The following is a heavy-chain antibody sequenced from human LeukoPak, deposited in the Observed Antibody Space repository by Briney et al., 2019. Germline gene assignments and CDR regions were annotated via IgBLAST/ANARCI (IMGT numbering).Heavy chain of an antibody. V-gene: IGHV1-18*01. CDR1: GYTFTSYG. CDR2: ISAYNGNT. CDR3: ARDRGIAARPQYFGY. D-gene: IGHD6-6*01. Sequence: ASVKVSCKASGYTFTSYGISWVRQAPGQGLEWMGWISAYNGNTNYAQKLQGRVTMTTDTSTSTAYMELRSLRSDDTAVYYCARDRGIAARPQYFGYWGQGTLVTVSS. J-gene: IGHJ4*02.